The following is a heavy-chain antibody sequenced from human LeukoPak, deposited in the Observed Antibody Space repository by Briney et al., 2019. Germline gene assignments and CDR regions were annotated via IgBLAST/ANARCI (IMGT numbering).Heavy chain of an antibody. D-gene: IGHD3-22*01. Sequence: GGSLRLSCAASGFTLSSYAMSWVRQAPGKGLEWVSAISGSGGSTYYADSVKGRFTISRDNSKNTLYLQMNSLRAEDTAVYYCAKDDEDDSSGYYLAYFDYWGQGTLVTVSS. V-gene: IGHV3-23*01. CDR1: GFTLSSYA. J-gene: IGHJ4*02. CDR3: AKDDEDDSSGYYLAYFDY. CDR2: ISGSGGST.